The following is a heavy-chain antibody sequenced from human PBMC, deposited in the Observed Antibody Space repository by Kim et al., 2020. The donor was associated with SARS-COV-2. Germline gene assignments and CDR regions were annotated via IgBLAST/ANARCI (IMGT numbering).Heavy chain of an antibody. Sequence: KFQGRVNHTRDTTASTAYMELSSLRSEDTAVYYCARAHYDYVWGSNFDYWGQGTLVTVSS. CDR3: ARAHYDYVWGSNFDY. V-gene: IGHV1-3*01. D-gene: IGHD3-16*01. J-gene: IGHJ4*02.